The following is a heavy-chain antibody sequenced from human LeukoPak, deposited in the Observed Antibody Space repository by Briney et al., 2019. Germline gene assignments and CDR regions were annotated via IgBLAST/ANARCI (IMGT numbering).Heavy chain of an antibody. D-gene: IGHD3-3*01. V-gene: IGHV1-46*01. CDR2: INPSGGST. J-gene: IGHJ4*02. CDR3: ATIFGVASWDY. CDR1: GYTFTSYY. Sequence: GASVKVPCKASGYTFTSYYMHWVRQAPGQGLEWMGIINPSGGSTSYAQKFQGRVTMTRDTSTSTVYMELSSLRSEDTAVYYCATIFGVASWDYWGQGTLVTVSS.